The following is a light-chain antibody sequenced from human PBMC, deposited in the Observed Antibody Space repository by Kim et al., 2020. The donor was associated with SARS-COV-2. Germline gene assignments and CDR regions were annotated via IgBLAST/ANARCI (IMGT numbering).Light chain of an antibody. CDR2: SNN. J-gene: IGLJ2*01. CDR3: AAWDDSLNGVV. CDR1: SSNVGSNT. Sequence: QRVTIPCSGSSSNVGSNTVNWYQQLPGTAPKLLIYSNNYRPSGVPDRFSGSKSGTSASLAISGLQSEDEADYYCAAWDDSLNGVVFGGGTQLTVL. V-gene: IGLV1-44*01.